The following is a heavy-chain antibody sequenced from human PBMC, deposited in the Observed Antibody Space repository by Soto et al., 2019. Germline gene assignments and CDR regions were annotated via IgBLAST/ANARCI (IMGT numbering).Heavy chain of an antibody. V-gene: IGHV3-66*01. J-gene: IGHJ5*02. CDR2: IYSGGST. D-gene: IGHD3-22*01. Sequence: PVGSRRLSCAASGFAVSSNFMSWVRQAPGKGLEWVSVIYSGGSTYYADSVKGRFTISRDNSEHTLYLQMNSLRAEDTAIYYCARATTIGLLSSWGQGTLVTVSS. CDR1: GFAVSSNF. CDR3: ARATTIGLLSS.